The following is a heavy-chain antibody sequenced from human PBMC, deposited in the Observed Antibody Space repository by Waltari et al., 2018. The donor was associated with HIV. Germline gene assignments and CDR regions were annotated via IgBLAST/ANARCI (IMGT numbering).Heavy chain of an antibody. CDR3: AKDGYTPTYFDY. V-gene: IGHV3-30*02. Sequence: QVQLVESGGDVVQPGGALRLSCAAPGFTFSSYGMHWVHQAPGKGLEWMSFITYDESNKYYANSVKGRVTISRDSSKNTLYLQMNGLRSEDTAVYYCAKDGYTPTYFDYWGQGTLVTVSS. J-gene: IGHJ4*02. CDR2: ITYDESNK. CDR1: GFTFSSYG. D-gene: IGHD1-1*01.